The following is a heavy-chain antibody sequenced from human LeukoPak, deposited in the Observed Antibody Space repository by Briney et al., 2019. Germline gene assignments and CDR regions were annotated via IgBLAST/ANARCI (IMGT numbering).Heavy chain of an antibody. V-gene: IGHV4-39*07. CDR3: AGAATYYYDSSGEKGHFDY. J-gene: IGHJ4*02. D-gene: IGHD3-22*01. CDR2: IYYSGST. CDR1: GGSISSSSYY. Sequence: PSETLSLTCTVSGGSISSSSYYWGWIRQPPGKGLEWIGSIYYSGSTYYNPSLKSRVTISVDTSKNQFSLKLSSVTAADTAVYYCAGAATYYYDSSGEKGHFDYWGQGTLVTVSS.